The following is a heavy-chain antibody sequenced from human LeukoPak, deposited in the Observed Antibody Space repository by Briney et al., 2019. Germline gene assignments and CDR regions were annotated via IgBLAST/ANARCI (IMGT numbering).Heavy chain of an antibody. V-gene: IGHV4-59*08. CDR3: ARRKQEGWFDP. J-gene: IGHJ5*02. CDR1: GGSMSSYY. Sequence: ASETLSLTCTVAGGSMSSYYWSWIRQPPGKGLERIGYIYYSGYTNYNPSLKSRVTISVDTSKNQFSLKLSSVTATDTAVYYCARRKQEGWFDPCGQGTLVTVSS. CDR2: IYYSGYT.